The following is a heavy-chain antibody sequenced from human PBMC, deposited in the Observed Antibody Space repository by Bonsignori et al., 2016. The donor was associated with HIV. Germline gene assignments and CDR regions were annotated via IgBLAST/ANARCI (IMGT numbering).Heavy chain of an antibody. V-gene: IGHV4-34*01. CDR3: ARALARGGMATTYGYYNYYLDV. CDR1: GGSFSGYY. D-gene: IGHD5-24*01. Sequence: GSLRLSCAVYGGSFSGYYWSWIRQPPGMGLEWIGEVTHGGKTNYNPSLKSRVTISVDTSKKQFSLKLSSVTAADTAVYYCARALARGGMATTYGYYNYYLDVWGKGTTVTVSS. CDR2: VTHGGKT. J-gene: IGHJ6*03.